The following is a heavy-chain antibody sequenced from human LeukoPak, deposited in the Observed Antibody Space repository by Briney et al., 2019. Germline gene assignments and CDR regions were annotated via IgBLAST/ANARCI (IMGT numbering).Heavy chain of an antibody. Sequence: GGSLRLSCAASGFTFSRYWMHWVRQAPGKGLVWVSRINSDGSTINYADSVKGRFTISRDNAKNTLYLQMNSLRAEDTAVYYCAREPYGEGWFDPGGQGTLVTVSS. V-gene: IGHV3-74*01. D-gene: IGHD4-17*01. J-gene: IGHJ5*02. CDR2: INSDGSTI. CDR1: GFTFSRYW. CDR3: AREPYGEGWFDP.